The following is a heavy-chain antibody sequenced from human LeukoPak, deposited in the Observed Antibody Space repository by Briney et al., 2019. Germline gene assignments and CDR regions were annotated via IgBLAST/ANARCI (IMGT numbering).Heavy chain of an antibody. J-gene: IGHJ6*03. CDR1: GGSISSYY. CDR2: IYYSGST. V-gene: IGHV4-59*01. Sequence: SETLSLTCTVSGGSISSYYWSWIRQPPGKGLEWIGYIYYSGSTNYNPSLKSRVTISVDTSKNQFSLKLSSVTAADTAVYYCARMGWFGELSHYYYYYMDVWGKGTTLTVSS. CDR3: ARMGWFGELSHYYYYYMDV. D-gene: IGHD3-10*01.